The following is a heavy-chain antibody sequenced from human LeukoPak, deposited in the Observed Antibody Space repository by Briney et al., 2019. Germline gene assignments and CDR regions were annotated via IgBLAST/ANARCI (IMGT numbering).Heavy chain of an antibody. V-gene: IGHV3-64*01. D-gene: IGHD3-10*02. CDR1: GFTFSSYA. CDR2: ISYNGGDT. CDR3: ARVMIGLDY. J-gene: IGHJ4*02. Sequence: GGSLRLSCAASGFTFSSYAMHWIRQAPGKGLEYVSAISYNGGDTYYANSVKGRFTISRDNSKNTLYLQMGSLRTEDMAVYYCARVMIGLDYWGQGTLVTVSS.